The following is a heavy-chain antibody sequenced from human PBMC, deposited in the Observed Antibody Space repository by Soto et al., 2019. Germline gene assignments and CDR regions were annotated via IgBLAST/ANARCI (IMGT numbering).Heavy chain of an antibody. CDR1: GFTFSSYA. CDR2: ISYDGSNK. D-gene: IGHD2-15*01. V-gene: IGHV3-30-3*01. CDR3: ARDGVVAATCYSGTHFDY. Sequence: QVQLVESGGGVVQPGRSLRLSCAASGFTFSSYAMHWVRQAPGKGLEWVAVISYDGSNKYYADSVKGRFTISRDNSKNTLYLQMNCLRAEDTAVYYCARDGVVAATCYSGTHFDYWGQETLVPVSS. J-gene: IGHJ4*02.